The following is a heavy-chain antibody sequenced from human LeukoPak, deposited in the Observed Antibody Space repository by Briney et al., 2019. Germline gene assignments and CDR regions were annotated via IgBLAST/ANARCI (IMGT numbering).Heavy chain of an antibody. CDR3: AREDTTRTVDY. J-gene: IGHJ4*02. D-gene: IGHD1-1*01. Sequence: PSETLSLTCTVSGGSISSYYWSWIRQPPGKGLEWIGYIYYSGSTNYNPSLKSRVTISVDTSKNQFSLKLSSVTAADTAVYYCAREDTTRTVDYWGQGTLVTVSS. CDR1: GGSISSYY. V-gene: IGHV4-59*01. CDR2: IYYSGST.